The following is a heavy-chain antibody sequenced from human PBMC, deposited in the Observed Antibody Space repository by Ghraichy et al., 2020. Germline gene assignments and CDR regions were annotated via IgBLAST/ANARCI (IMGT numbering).Heavy chain of an antibody. CDR1: GFTFSSYW. D-gene: IGHD2-2*01. CDR2: INSDGSST. CDR3: ARDIVVVPAAMLDYYYYGMDV. J-gene: IGHJ6*02. Sequence: GALNISCAASGFTFSSYWMHWVRQAPGKGLVWVSRINSDGSSTSYADSVKGRFTISRDNAKNTLYLQMNSLRAEDTAVYYCARDIVVVPAAMLDYYYYGMDVWGQGTTVTVSS. V-gene: IGHV3-74*01.